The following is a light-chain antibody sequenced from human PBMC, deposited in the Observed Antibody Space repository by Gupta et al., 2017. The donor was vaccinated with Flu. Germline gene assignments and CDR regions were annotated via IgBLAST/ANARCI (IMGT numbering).Light chain of an antibody. J-gene: IGLJ2*01. Sequence: QSALTQPASVSGSPGQSITISSTATSSDVGGYNYVSWYQQHPGKAPKLRIYEVSNRPSGVSNRFSGSKSGNTASLTISGLQAEDEADYYCSSYTSSSTRVFGGGTKLTVL. CDR2: EVS. CDR1: SSDVGGYNY. V-gene: IGLV2-14*01. CDR3: SSYTSSSTRV.